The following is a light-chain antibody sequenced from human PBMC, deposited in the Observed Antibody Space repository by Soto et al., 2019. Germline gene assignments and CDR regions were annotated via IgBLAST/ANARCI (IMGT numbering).Light chain of an antibody. CDR2: DAF. Sequence: EIVLTQSPATLSLSPGERATLSCRASQSVNRYLAWYQHRPGQAPRLLIYDAFNRATGVPARFTGSGSGTDFTLTISSLEPEDSAVYYCQRRSNWPPWTFGQGTKV. CDR1: QSVNRY. CDR3: QRRSNWPPWT. V-gene: IGKV3-11*01. J-gene: IGKJ1*01.